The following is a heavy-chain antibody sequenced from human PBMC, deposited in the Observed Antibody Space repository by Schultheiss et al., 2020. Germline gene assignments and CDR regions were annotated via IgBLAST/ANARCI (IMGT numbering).Heavy chain of an antibody. V-gene: IGHV1-8*01. Sequence: ASVKVSCKASGYTFTSYDINWVRQATGQGLEWMGWMNPNSGNTGYAQKFQGRVTMTRNTSISTAYMELSSLRSEDTAVYYCARETYGGYVGYYYYYGMDVWGQGTTVTVLL. D-gene: IGHD5-12*01. J-gene: IGHJ6*02. CDR1: GYTFTSYD. CDR3: ARETYGGYVGYYYYYGMDV. CDR2: MNPNSGNT.